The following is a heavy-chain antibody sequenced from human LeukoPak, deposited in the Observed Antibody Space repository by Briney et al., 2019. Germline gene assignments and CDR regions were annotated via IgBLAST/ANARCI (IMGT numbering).Heavy chain of an antibody. V-gene: IGHV1-2*02. CDR3: ARAPLGLPFDY. Sequence: ASVKVSCKASGYTFTGYYMHWVRQAPGQGLEWMAWINPNSGGTNYAQKFQGRVTMTRDTSISKAYMELSRLTSDDTAVYYCARAPLGLPFDYWGQGSLVTVSS. CDR1: GYTFTGYY. J-gene: IGHJ4*02. CDR2: INPNSGGT.